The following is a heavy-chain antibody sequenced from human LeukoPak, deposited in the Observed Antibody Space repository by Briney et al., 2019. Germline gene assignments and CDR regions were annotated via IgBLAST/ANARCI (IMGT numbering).Heavy chain of an antibody. CDR2: INPNSGGT. V-gene: IGHV1-2*06. Sequence: DSVKVSCKASGYTFTGYYMHWVRQAPGQRLEWMGRINPNSGGTNYAQKFQGRVTMTRDTSISTAYMELSRLRSDDTAVYYCARDWPRIWFEELLSRSWLYNFDYWGQGTLVTVSS. D-gene: IGHD3-10*01. J-gene: IGHJ4*02. CDR1: GYTFTGYY. CDR3: ARDWPRIWFEELLSRSWLYNFDY.